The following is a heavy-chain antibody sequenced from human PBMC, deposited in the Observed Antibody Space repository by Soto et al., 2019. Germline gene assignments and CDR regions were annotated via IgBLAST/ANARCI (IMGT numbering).Heavy chain of an antibody. J-gene: IGHJ6*02. CDR2: IYYRGST. Sequence: QVQLQESGPGLVKPSDTLSLTCTVSGGSISGYYWSWIRQPPGKGLEYIGYIYYRGSTNNNPSLKSRVTMSVDTSRNQFSLKVNSVTAADTAVYYCARQQLLPFYYALDVWGQGTTVTVSS. CDR3: ARQQLLPFYYALDV. CDR1: GGSISGYY. V-gene: IGHV4-59*07. D-gene: IGHD6-13*01.